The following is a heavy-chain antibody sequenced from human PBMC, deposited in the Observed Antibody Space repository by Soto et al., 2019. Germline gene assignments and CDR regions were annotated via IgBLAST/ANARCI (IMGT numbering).Heavy chain of an antibody. Sequence: PETLSLTCTVSVGSVSGGIYYWSWIRRPPGKGLEWIGYIYYSGSTNYNPSLTSRVPISVDTSKNHFSLKLSSVTAADTDVYDCARESLFYDTDYWGHGTLVTVSS. CDR1: VGSVSGGIYY. CDR2: IYYSGST. V-gene: IGHV4-61*03. J-gene: IGHJ4*01. D-gene: IGHD3-22*01. CDR3: ARESLFYDTDY.